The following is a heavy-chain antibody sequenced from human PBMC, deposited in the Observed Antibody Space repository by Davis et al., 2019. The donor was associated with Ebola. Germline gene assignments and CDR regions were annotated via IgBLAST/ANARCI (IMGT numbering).Heavy chain of an antibody. J-gene: IGHJ6*02. CDR2: IYPGDSDT. V-gene: IGHV5-51*01. CDR1: GYSFTNYW. D-gene: IGHD6-19*01. Sequence: GGSLRLSCKASGYSFTNYWIGWVRQMPGKGLEWMGIIYPGDSDTRYSPSFQGQVTISADKSISTAYLQWSSLKASDTAMYYCARPQIAVAGIPRYYGMDVWGQGTTVTVSS. CDR3: ARPQIAVAGIPRYYGMDV.